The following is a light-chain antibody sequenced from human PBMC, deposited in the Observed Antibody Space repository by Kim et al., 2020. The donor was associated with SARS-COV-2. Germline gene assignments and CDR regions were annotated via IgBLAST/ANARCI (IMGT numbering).Light chain of an antibody. Sequence: SPGESATLSCRSSQSVCSNCLAWYQQKPGQAPRLLIYSASTRATAIPDRFSGSGSGTDFTLSISRLEPEDSAVYYCQQYGIAPPYTFGQGTQLEIK. CDR2: SAS. CDR3: QQYGIAPPYT. CDR1: QSVCSNC. J-gene: IGKJ2*01. V-gene: IGKV3-20*01.